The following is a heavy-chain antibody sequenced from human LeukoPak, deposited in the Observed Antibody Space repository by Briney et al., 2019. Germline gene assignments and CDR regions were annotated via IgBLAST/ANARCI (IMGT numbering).Heavy chain of an antibody. V-gene: IGHV4-38-2*01. CDR2: INHSGGT. D-gene: IGHD4-17*01. Sequence: SDTLSLTCAVSGYSISSGYYWGWIRQPPGKGLAWIGSINHSGGTYYNPSFKSRATLSLDTSKNHFSLNLPSVTSAYQPLTYCARGETTAHRSRANIDYWGQGTLVTVSS. CDR1: GYSISSGYY. J-gene: IGHJ4*02. CDR3: ARGETTAHRSRANIDY.